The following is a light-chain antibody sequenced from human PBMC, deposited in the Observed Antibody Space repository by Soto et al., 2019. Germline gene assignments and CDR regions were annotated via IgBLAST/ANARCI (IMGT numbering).Light chain of an antibody. Sequence: SRLTQSPGTLSLSPGERATLSCRASQSIGTNYVAGFQQKPGQAPTLLIYAASRRATGIPDRFSGSGPGTEFTLTISRLEPEDFAVYFCQQYSSTPRTFGQGTRWIS. V-gene: IGKV3-20*01. CDR3: QQYSSTPRT. J-gene: IGKJ1*01. CDR1: QSIGTNY. CDR2: AAS.